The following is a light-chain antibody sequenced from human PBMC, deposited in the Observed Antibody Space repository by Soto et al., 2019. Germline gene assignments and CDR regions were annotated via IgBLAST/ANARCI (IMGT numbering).Light chain of an antibody. CDR1: QSISNS. CDR3: QQSYSTPRD. Sequence: IRITQSPSSLSASVGDRVTITCRASQSISNSLNWYQQKPGRAPKLLIYAASSLQSGVPSRFSGSGSGTDFILTISSLQPEDFATYYCQQSYSTPRDFGQGTRLEI. V-gene: IGKV1-39*01. CDR2: AAS. J-gene: IGKJ5*01.